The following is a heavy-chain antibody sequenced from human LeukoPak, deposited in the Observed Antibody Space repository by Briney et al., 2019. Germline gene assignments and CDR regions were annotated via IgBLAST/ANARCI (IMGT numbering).Heavy chain of an antibody. CDR3: ARETEAALWPTCDY. D-gene: IGHD3-10*01. Sequence: GGSLRLSCAASGFTFSSYWVSWVRQAPGKGLEWVANIKQDGSEKYYVDSVKGRFTISRDNAKNSLYLQMNSLRAEDTAVYYCARETEAALWPTCDYWGQGTLVTVSS. V-gene: IGHV3-7*01. CDR1: GFTFSSYW. CDR2: IKQDGSEK. J-gene: IGHJ4*02.